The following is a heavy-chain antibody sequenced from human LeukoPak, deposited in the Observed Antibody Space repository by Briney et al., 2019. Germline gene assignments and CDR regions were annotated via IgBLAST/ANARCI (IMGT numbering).Heavy chain of an antibody. CDR3: ARDQFNYYDSSGYYYGVGPQALDAFDI. CDR2: INPNSGGT. D-gene: IGHD3-22*01. Sequence: ASVKVSCKASGYTFTSYGISWVRQAPGQGLEWMGWINPNSGGTNYAQKFQGRVTMTTDTSTSTAYMELRSLRSDDTAVYYCARDQFNYYDSSGYYYGVGPQALDAFDIWGQGTMVTVSS. CDR1: GYTFTSYG. V-gene: IGHV1-18*01. J-gene: IGHJ3*02.